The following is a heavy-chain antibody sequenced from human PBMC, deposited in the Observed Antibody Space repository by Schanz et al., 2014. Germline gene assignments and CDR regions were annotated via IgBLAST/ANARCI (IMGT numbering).Heavy chain of an antibody. CDR1: GFTFSDYY. CDR3: AKDGRLPYYGTGSDFDY. J-gene: IGHJ4*02. CDR2: MIGSGSSV. Sequence: EVHLLESGGGLVQPGGSLRLSCAASGFTFSDYYMSWIRQAPGKGLEWVSRMIGSGSSVFYADSVKGRFTISRDNLKNTVYLQMNSLRAGDTAVYYCAKDGRLPYYGTGSDFDYWGQGTLVAVSS. D-gene: IGHD3-22*01. V-gene: IGHV3-23*01.